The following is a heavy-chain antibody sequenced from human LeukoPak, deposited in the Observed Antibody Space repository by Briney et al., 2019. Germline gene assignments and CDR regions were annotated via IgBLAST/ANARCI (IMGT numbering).Heavy chain of an antibody. V-gene: IGHV3-66*01. Sequence: PGGSLRLSCAASGFTFSSYAMSWVRQAPGKGLEWVSMIYSGGNTYYADSVKGRFTMSRDNSKNTLYLQMNTLRAEDTAVYYCARLAVGGWDVRYWGQGTLVIVSS. CDR3: ARLAVGGWDVRY. CDR1: GFTFSSYA. J-gene: IGHJ4*02. CDR2: IYSGGNT. D-gene: IGHD6-19*01.